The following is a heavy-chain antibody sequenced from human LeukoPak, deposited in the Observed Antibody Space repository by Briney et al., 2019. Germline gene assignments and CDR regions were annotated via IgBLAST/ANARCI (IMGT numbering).Heavy chain of an antibody. D-gene: IGHD1-26*01. CDR1: GFTFSSYE. J-gene: IGHJ4*02. V-gene: IGHV3-48*03. CDR3: ARVGATEGY. Sequence: GGSLRLSCAASGFTFSSYEMNWVRQGPGKGLEWGSYISSSGSTIYYADSVKGRFTISRDNAKNSLYLQMNSLRAEDTAVYYCARVGATEGYWGQGTLVTVSS. CDR2: ISSSGSTI.